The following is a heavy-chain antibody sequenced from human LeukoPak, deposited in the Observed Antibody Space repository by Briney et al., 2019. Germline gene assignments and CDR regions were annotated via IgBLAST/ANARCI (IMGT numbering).Heavy chain of an antibody. V-gene: IGHV1-2*02. CDR2: INPNSGGT. Sequence: VASVKVSCKASGYTFTGYYMHWVRQAPGQGLEWMGWINPNSGGTNYAQKFQGRVTMTRDTSISTAYMELSRLRSDDTAVYYCARDSDYGDGFDPWGQGTLVTVSS. CDR1: GYTFTGYY. CDR3: ARDSDYGDGFDP. D-gene: IGHD4-17*01. J-gene: IGHJ5*02.